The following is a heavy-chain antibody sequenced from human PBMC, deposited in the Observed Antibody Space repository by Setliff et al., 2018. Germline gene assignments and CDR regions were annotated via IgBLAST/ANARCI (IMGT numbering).Heavy chain of an antibody. CDR3: ARQPYSTTYYYYYYYMDV. Sequence: PSETLSLTCRVSGGSISSGNYYWGLIRQPPGKGLEWVATIYYSGSTYSNPSLKSRLIISVDAPDNQLSVKLNSVTAADTAVYYCARQPYSTTYYYYYYYMDVWGKGTTVTVSS. J-gene: IGHJ6*03. CDR1: GGSISSGNYY. V-gene: IGHV4-39*01. D-gene: IGHD6-13*01. CDR2: IYYSGST.